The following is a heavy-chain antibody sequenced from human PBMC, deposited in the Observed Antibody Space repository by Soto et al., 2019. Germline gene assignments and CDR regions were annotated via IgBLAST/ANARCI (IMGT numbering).Heavy chain of an antibody. Sequence: SETLSLTCTVSGGSISSGGYYWSWIRQHPGKGLEWIGYIYYSGSTYFNPSLKSRLTISVDTSKNQFSLQLSSVTAADTAVYYCARAGDSSSSEGANWFDKWGQGALGTVFS. CDR1: GGSISSGGYY. CDR3: ARAGDSSSSEGANWFDK. D-gene: IGHD6-6*01. J-gene: IGHJ5*02. V-gene: IGHV4-31*03. CDR2: IYYSGST.